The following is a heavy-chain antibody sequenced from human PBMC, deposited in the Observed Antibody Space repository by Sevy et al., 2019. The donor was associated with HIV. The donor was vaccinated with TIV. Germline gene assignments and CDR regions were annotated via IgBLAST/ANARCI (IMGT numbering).Heavy chain of an antibody. CDR3: ARDLPPSATTVAHFDC. CDR1: GFLFSSYE. Sequence: GESLKISCAASGFLFSSYEMNWVRQAPGKGLEWVSYISNSGTTIYYSDSVRGRFTISRDNARNSLYLQMNSLRAEDTAVYYCARDLPPSATTVAHFDCWGQGTLVTVSS. CDR2: ISNSGTTI. D-gene: IGHD4-17*01. J-gene: IGHJ4*02. V-gene: IGHV3-48*03.